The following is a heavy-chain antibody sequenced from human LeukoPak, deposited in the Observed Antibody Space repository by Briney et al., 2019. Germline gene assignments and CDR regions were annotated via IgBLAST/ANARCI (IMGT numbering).Heavy chain of an antibody. J-gene: IGHJ6*02. CDR1: GFTLSSYG. V-gene: IGHV3-30*18. CDR2: ISYDGSNK. Sequence: GGSLRLSCEASGFTLSSYGMHWVRQAPGKGLEWVAVISYDGSNKYYAGSVKGRFTISRDNSKNTLYLQMNSLRAEDTAVYYCAKDKSRVRGQDYYGMDVWGQGTTVTVSS. D-gene: IGHD3-10*01. CDR3: AKDKSRVRGQDYYGMDV.